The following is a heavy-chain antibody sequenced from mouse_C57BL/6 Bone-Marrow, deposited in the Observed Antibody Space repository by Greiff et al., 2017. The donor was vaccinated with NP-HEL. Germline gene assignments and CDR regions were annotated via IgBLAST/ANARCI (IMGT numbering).Heavy chain of an antibody. CDR2: IYPSDSET. CDR3: ARDYYGSTFYYFDY. Sequence: QVQLKQPGAELVRPGSSVKLSCKASGYTFNSYWMDWVKQRPGQGLEWIGNIYPSDSETHYNQKFKDKATLTVDKSSSTAYMQLSSLTSEDSAVYYCARDYYGSTFYYFDYWGQGTTLTVSS. V-gene: IGHV1-61*01. J-gene: IGHJ2*01. CDR1: GYTFNSYW. D-gene: IGHD1-1*01.